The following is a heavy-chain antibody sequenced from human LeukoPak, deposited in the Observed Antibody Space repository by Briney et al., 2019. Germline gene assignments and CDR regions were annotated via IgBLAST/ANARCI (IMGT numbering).Heavy chain of an antibody. CDR1: GGSFSGYY. V-gene: IGHV4-59*01. D-gene: IGHD3-22*01. CDR3: ARSIVVFWYFDL. J-gene: IGHJ2*01. CDR2: IYYSGST. Sequence: SETLSLTCAVYGGSFSGYYWSWIRQPPGKGLEWIGYIYYSGSTNYNPSLKSRVTISVDTSKNQFSLKLSSVTAADTAVYYCARSIVVFWYFDLWGRGTLVTVSS.